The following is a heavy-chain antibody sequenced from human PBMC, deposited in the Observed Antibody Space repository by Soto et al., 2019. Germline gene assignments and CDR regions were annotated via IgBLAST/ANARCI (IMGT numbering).Heavy chain of an antibody. V-gene: IGHV1-69*08. Sequence: QVQLVQSGAEVKKPGSSVKVSCKASGGTFSSYTISWVRQAPGQGLEWMGRIIPILGIANYAQKFQGRVTITEDKSTSTAYMELSSLRSEDTAVYYCARDAQDYGDYVFDYWGQGTLVTVSS. J-gene: IGHJ4*02. CDR1: GGTFSSYT. CDR2: IIPILGIA. CDR3: ARDAQDYGDYVFDY. D-gene: IGHD4-17*01.